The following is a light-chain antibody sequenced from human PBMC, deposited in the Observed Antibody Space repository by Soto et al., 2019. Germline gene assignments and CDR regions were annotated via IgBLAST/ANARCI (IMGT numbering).Light chain of an antibody. V-gene: IGKV3-15*01. CDR2: GAS. CDR3: QQTYSVPLT. J-gene: IGKJ4*01. Sequence: ERVMTQSPATLSASPGERATLSCRASQSVGGDLAWYQQKPGQAPRLLIYGASSRAPGIPDRFSGSGSGTEFTLTISSLQPEDFATFYCQQTYSVPLTFGGGTKVEIK. CDR1: QSVGGD.